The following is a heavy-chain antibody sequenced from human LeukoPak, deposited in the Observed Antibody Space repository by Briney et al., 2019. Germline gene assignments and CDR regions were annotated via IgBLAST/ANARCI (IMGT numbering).Heavy chain of an antibody. D-gene: IGHD5-12*01. CDR2: ISYDGSNK. CDR3: AKEGGGYGDFYFDY. J-gene: IGHJ4*02. CDR1: GFTFSSYG. V-gene: IGHV3-30*18. Sequence: PGGSLRLSCAASGFTFSSYGMHWVRQAPGKGLEWVAVISYDGSNKYYADSVKGRFTISRDNSKNTLYLQMNSLRAEDTAVYYCAKEGGGYGDFYFDYWGQGTLVTVSS.